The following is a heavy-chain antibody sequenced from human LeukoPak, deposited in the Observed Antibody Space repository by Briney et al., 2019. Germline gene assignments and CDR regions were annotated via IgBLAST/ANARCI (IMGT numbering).Heavy chain of an antibody. CDR2: ISGSGGST. CDR3: APPIVVVVAATRGGY. J-gene: IGHJ4*02. CDR1: GFTVSSNY. Sequence: GGSLRLSCAASGFTVSSNYMSWVRQAPGKGLEWVSAISGSGGSTYYADSVKGRFTISRDNSKNTLYLQMNSLRAEDTAVYYCAPPIVVVVAATRGGYWGQGTLVTVSS. V-gene: IGHV3-23*01. D-gene: IGHD2-15*01.